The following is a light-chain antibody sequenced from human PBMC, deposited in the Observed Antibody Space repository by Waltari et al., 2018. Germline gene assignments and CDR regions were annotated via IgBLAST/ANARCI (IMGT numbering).Light chain of an antibody. CDR1: TGAVTSGHY. V-gene: IGLV7-46*01. CDR2: DTS. J-gene: IGLJ3*02. Sequence: QAVVTQEPSLTVSPGGTVTLTCGSSTGAVTSGHYPYWFQQTPGQAPRTLIYDTSNRHSWTPALFSGSLLGGKAALTLSGAQPEDEAEFYCMLSFGGANWVFGGGTKLTVL. CDR3: MLSFGGANWV.